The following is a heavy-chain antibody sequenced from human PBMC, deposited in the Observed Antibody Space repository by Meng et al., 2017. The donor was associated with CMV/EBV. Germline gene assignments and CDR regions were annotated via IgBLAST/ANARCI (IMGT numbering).Heavy chain of an antibody. CDR1: GFTFDDYA. Sequence: SLKISCAASGFTFDDYAMHWVRQAPGKGLEWVSGISWNSGSIGYADSVKGRFTISRDNAKNSLYLQMNSLRAEDTALYYCARDNKGVRYDFWSGSALDYWGQGTLVTVSS. V-gene: IGHV3-9*01. J-gene: IGHJ4*02. D-gene: IGHD3-3*01. CDR3: ARDNKGVRYDFWSGSALDY. CDR2: ISWNSGSI.